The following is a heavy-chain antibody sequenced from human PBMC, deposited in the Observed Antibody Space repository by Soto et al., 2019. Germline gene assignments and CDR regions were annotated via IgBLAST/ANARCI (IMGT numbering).Heavy chain of an antibody. J-gene: IGHJ4*02. V-gene: IGHV1-69*13. CDR2: IIPIFGTA. Sequence: GASVKVSCKASGGTFSSYAISWVRQAPGQGLEWMGGIIPIFGTANYAQKFQGRVTITADESTSTAYMELSSLRSEDTAVYYCARDRTSIAARAWDFDYWGQGTLVTVSS. CDR1: GGTFSSYA. D-gene: IGHD6-6*01. CDR3: ARDRTSIAARAWDFDY.